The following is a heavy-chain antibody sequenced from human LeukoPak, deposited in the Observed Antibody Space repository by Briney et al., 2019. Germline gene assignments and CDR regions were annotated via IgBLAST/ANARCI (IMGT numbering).Heavy chain of an antibody. CDR2: ISSLSGTI. J-gene: IGHJ5*02. CDR1: GFTFSSYS. D-gene: IGHD3-22*01. V-gene: IGHV3-48*01. CDR3: ARGRTPPYYDSSGYPLGFDP. Sequence: GGSLRLSCAASGFTFSSYSMNWVRQAPGEGLEWVSYISSLSGTIYYADSVKGRFTISRDNAKNSLYLQMDSLRAEDTAVYYCARGRTPPYYDSSGYPLGFDPWGQGTLVTVSS.